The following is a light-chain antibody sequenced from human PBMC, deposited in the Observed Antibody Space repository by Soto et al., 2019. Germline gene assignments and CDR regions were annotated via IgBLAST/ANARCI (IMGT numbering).Light chain of an antibody. CDR2: DAS. CDR3: QQYDKWPRT. V-gene: IGKV3-11*01. CDR1: QSVSSY. Sequence: IVLTQSPATLSLSPGERATLSCRASQSVSSYLAWYQQKPGQAPRLLIYDASNRATGIPARFSGSGSGTDFTLTISRLDPEDFAVYHCQQYDKWPRTFGQGTKVDIK. J-gene: IGKJ1*01.